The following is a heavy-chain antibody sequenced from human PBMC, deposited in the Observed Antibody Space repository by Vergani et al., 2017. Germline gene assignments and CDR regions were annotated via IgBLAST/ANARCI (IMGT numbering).Heavy chain of an antibody. CDR2: IIPIFGTA. D-gene: IGHD3-16*02. Sequence: QVQLVQSGAEVKKPGSSVKVSCKASGGTFSSYAISWVRQAPGQGLEWMGGIIPIFGTANYAQKFQGRVTITADESTSTAYMELSSLRSEDTAVYYCASYDYVWGSYRYEHFQHWGQGTLVTVSS. CDR1: GGTFSSYA. CDR3: ASYDYVWGSYRYEHFQH. J-gene: IGHJ1*01. V-gene: IGHV1-69*01.